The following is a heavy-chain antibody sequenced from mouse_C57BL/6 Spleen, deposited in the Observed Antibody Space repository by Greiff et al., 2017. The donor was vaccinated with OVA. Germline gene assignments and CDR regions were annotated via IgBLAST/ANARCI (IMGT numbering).Heavy chain of an antibody. J-gene: IGHJ3*01. D-gene: IGHD1-1*01. CDR3: ASCITLGFAY. CDR1: GYTFTSYW. Sequence: QVHVKQPGTELVKPGASVKLSCKASGYTFTSYWMHWVKQRPGQGLEWIGNINPRNGGTNYNEKFKSKATLTVDKSSSTAYMQLSSLTSEDSAVYYCASCITLGFAYWGQGTLVTVSA. CDR2: INPRNGGT. V-gene: IGHV1-53*01.